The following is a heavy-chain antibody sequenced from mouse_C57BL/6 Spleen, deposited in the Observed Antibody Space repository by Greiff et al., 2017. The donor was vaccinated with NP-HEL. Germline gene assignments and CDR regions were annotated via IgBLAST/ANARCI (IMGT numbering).Heavy chain of an antibody. V-gene: IGHV1-64*01. CDR2: IHPNSGST. Sequence: VQLQQPGAELVKPGASVKLSCKASGYTFTSYWMHWVKQRPGQGLEWIGMIHPNSGSTNYNEKFKSKATLTVDQSSSTAYMQLSSLTSEDSAVYYCAKMGDSFYAMDYWGQGTSVTVSS. J-gene: IGHJ4*01. CDR3: AKMGDSFYAMDY. D-gene: IGHD2-3*01. CDR1: GYTFTSYW.